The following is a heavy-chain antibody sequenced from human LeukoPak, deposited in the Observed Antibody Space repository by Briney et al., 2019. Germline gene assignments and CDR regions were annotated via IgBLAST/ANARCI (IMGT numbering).Heavy chain of an antibody. CDR2: ISPDGRTT. CDR1: GVTIDQYA. D-gene: IGHD6-13*01. CDR3: ARGSWSAAGTSIDY. J-gene: IGHJ4*02. Sequence: AGGSLSLSCAASGVTIDQYALFWVRQAPGKGLEWVSLISPDGRTTFYADSVTGRFTISRDNAANTLYLQMNSLRAEDTAVYYCARGSWSAAGTSIDYWGQGTLVTVSS. V-gene: IGHV3-43*02.